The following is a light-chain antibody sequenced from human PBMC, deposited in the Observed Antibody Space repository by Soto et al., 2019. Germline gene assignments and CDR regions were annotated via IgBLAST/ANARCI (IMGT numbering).Light chain of an antibody. CDR1: QTINSW. Sequence: DIQMTQSPSSVSASVGDRVTITCRASQTINSWLAWYQQKPGKDPKLLIYASSSLQGGVPSRFSGSGSGTDFSLTITSLQPEDFATYYCQQTNSFPLTFGGGTKVDIK. CDR3: QQTNSFPLT. CDR2: ASS. V-gene: IGKV1-12*01. J-gene: IGKJ4*01.